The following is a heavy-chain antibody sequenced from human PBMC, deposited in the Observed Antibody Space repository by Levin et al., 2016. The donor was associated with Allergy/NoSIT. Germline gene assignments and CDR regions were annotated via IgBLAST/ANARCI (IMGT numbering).Heavy chain of an antibody. D-gene: IGHD5-24*01. CDR2: IYPGDSDI. J-gene: IGHJ6*02. CDR3: ARRGGDGYNYRYYGMDV. Sequence: VRQMPGKGLEWMGIIYPGDSDIRYSPSFQGQVTISADKSISTAYLQWSSLKASDTAMYYCARRGGDGYNYRYYGMDVWGQGTTVTVSS. V-gene: IGHV5-51*01.